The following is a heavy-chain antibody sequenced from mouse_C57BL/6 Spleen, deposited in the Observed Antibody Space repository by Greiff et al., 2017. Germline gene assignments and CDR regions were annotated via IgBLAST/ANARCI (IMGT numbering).Heavy chain of an antibody. CDR2: IDPSDSYT. V-gene: IGHV1-50*01. Sequence: QVQLQQPGAELVKPGASVKLSCKASGYTFTSYWMQWVKQRPGQGLEWIGEIDPSDSYTNYNQKFKGKATLTVDTSSSTAYMQLSSLTSEDSAVYYCARAYSQYEGGAMDYWGQGTSVTVSS. J-gene: IGHJ4*01. CDR1: GYTFTSYW. CDR3: ARAYSQYEGGAMDY. D-gene: IGHD2-12*01.